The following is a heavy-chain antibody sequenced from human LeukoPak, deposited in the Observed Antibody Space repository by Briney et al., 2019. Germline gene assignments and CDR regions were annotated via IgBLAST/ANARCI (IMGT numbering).Heavy chain of an antibody. CDR3: AIGRYSSSWSTEDY. J-gene: IGHJ4*02. Sequence: GASVKVSCKASGYTFTGYYMHWVRQAPGQGLEWMGWINPNSGGTNYAQKFQGRVTMTRDTSISTAYMELSRLRSEDTAVYYCAIGRYSSSWSTEDYWGQGTLVTVSS. V-gene: IGHV1-2*02. CDR2: INPNSGGT. CDR1: GYTFTGYY. D-gene: IGHD6-13*01.